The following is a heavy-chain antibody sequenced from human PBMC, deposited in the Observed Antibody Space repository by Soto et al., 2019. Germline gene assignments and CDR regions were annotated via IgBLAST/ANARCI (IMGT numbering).Heavy chain of an antibody. CDR2: IIPILGIA. Sequence: SVKVSCKASGGTFSSYTISWVRQAPGQGLEWMGRIIPILGIANYAQKFQGRVTITADKSTSTAYMELSSLRSEDTAVYYCARLGYDYGDYYYYMDFWGKGTTVTVSS. CDR3: ARLGYDYGDYYYYMDF. D-gene: IGHD4-17*01. J-gene: IGHJ6*03. V-gene: IGHV1-69*02. CDR1: GGTFSSYT.